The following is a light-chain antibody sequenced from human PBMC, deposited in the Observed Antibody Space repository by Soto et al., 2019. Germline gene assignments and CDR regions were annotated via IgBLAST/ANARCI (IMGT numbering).Light chain of an antibody. CDR3: QQYDNVGIN. V-gene: IGKV1-33*01. CDR1: HDISTH. J-gene: IGKJ5*01. Sequence: IQMTQSPSSLSASVGDRVTITCRASHDISTHLNWYQQMPGKAPKLLIYETSNVQTGVPSRFSGHGSGTDFVFTISSLQPEYIGTYYCQQYDNVGINFGQGTRLDIK. CDR2: ETS.